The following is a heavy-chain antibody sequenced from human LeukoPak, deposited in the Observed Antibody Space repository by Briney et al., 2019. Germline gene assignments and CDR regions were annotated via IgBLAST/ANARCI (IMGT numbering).Heavy chain of an antibody. V-gene: IGHV4-34*01. D-gene: IGHD3-9*01. CDR3: ARVDILTGYKYYFDY. CDR2: INHSGST. CDR1: GGSFSGYY. J-gene: IGHJ4*02. Sequence: SETLSLTCAVYGGSFSGYYWSWIRQPPGKGLEWIGEINHSGSTNYNPSLKSRVTISVDTSKNQFSLKLSSVTAADTAVYYCARVDILTGYKYYFDYWGQGTLVTVSS.